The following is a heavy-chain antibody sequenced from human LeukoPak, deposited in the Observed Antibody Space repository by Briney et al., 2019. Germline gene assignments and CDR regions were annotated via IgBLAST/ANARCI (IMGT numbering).Heavy chain of an antibody. V-gene: IGHV4-39*07. CDR2: IFYSGST. J-gene: IGHJ5*02. Sequence: KSSETLSLTCTVSSGSISTSNYYWGWVRQPPGKALEWIGNIFYSGSTYYSPSLKSRVTISLDTSRNQFSLKLNSVTAADTAVYYCARVRRGYSYGYTFDPWGQGTLVTVSS. CDR3: ARVRRGYSYGYTFDP. CDR1: SGSISTSNYY. D-gene: IGHD5-18*01.